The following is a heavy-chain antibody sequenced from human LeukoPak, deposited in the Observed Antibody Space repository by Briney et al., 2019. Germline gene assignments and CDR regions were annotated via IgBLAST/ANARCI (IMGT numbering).Heavy chain of an antibody. Sequence: GGSLRLSCAATGFTFSTYSMNWVRQAPGKGLEWVSYISSRSGTIYYADSVKGRFTISRDNAKNSLYLQMNSLRDEDTGVYYCARAFGSGGYGMDVWGEGTTVTVSS. D-gene: IGHD3-10*01. J-gene: IGHJ6*04. V-gene: IGHV3-48*02. CDR3: ARAFGSGGYGMDV. CDR2: ISSRSGTI. CDR1: GFTFSTYS.